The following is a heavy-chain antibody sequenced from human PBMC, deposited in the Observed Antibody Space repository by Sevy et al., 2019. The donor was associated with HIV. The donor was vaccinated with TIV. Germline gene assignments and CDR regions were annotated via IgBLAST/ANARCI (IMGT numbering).Heavy chain of an antibody. CDR2: IKQDGSEK. CDR3: ARALIAVAGYYFDY. V-gene: IGHV3-7*03. Sequence: GGSLRLSCAASGFTFSSYWMSWVRQAPGKGLKWVANIKQDGSEKYYVDSVKGRFTISRDNAKNSLYLQMNSLRAEDTAVYYCARALIAVAGYYFDYWGQRTLVTVSS. J-gene: IGHJ4*02. D-gene: IGHD6-19*01. CDR1: GFTFSSYW.